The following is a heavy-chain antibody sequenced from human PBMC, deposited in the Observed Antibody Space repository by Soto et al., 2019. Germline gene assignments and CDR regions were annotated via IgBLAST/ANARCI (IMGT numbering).Heavy chain of an antibody. CDR3: ASRGVWEPDYYYYYGMDV. D-gene: IGHD1-26*01. CDR1: GFTFSSYS. CDR2: ISSSSSTI. J-gene: IGHJ6*02. V-gene: IGHV3-48*02. Sequence: PGGSLRLSCAASGFTFSSYSMNWVRQAPGKGLEWVSYISSSSSTIYYADSVKGRFTISRDNAKNSLYLQMNSLRDEDTAVYYCASRGVWEPDYYYYYGMDVWGQGTTVTVSS.